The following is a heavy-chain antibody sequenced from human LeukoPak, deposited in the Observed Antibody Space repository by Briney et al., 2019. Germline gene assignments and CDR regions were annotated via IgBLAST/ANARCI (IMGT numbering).Heavy chain of an antibody. CDR3: ARDRSGSNY. Sequence: PGGSLRLSCEASGLTFSDHYMNWVRQAPGKGLEWVSSISSSSSYIYYADSVKGRFTISRDNAKNSLYLQMNSLRAEDTAVYYCARDRSGSNYWGQGTLVTVSS. J-gene: IGHJ4*02. CDR1: GLTFSDHY. V-gene: IGHV3-21*01. CDR2: ISSSSSYI. D-gene: IGHD3-10*01.